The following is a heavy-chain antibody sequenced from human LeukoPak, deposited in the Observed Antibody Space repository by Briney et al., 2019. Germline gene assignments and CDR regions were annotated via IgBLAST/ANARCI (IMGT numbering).Heavy chain of an antibody. CDR3: ARRGPAAAGTGPSNWFDP. V-gene: IGHV6-1*01. D-gene: IGHD6-13*01. J-gene: IGHJ5*02. CDR2: TYFRSKWYN. CDR1: GDSVSSNSAA. Sequence: SQTLSLTCAISGDSVSSNSAAWNWIRQSPSRGLEWLGRTYFRSKWYNGYAVSVKSRITINPDTSKNQFSLKLSSVTAADTAVYYCARRGPAAAGTGPSNWFDPWGQGTLVTVSS.